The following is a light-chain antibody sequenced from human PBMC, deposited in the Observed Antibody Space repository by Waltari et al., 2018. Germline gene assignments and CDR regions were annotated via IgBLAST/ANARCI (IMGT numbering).Light chain of an antibody. V-gene: IGLV1-47*01. CDR3: ATWDVSLSGWV. J-gene: IGLJ3*02. CDR1: SSNVEINY. Sequence: SVLTQPPSASATPGQRVTISCSGSSSNVEINYVYWYQQLPGTAPKLLIYRNNQRPSGVPDRFSGSKSGTSASLAISGLRSEDEADYYCATWDVSLSGWVFGGGTKLTVL. CDR2: RNN.